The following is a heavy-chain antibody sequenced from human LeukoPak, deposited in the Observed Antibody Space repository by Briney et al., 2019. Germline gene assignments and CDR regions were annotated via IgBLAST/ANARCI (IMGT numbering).Heavy chain of an antibody. CDR1: GFTFSSYS. Sequence: GGSLRLSCAASGFTFSSYSMNWVRQAPGKGLEWVSSISSSSSYIYYADSVKGRFTISRDNAQNSLYLQLNSLKAEDTAVYYCTRGSYGDYEYWGQGTLVTVSS. D-gene: IGHD4-17*01. J-gene: IGHJ4*02. CDR3: TRGSYGDYEY. CDR2: ISSSSSYI. V-gene: IGHV3-21*01.